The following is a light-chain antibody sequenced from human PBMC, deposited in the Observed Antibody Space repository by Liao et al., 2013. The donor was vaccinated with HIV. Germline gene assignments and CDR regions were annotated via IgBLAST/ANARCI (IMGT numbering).Light chain of an antibody. J-gene: IGLJ3*02. Sequence: SYELTQPSSVSVSPGQTARITCSGDVLTKKYARWFQQKPGQAPVVVICKDSERPSGIPERFSGSNSGNTATLTISRVEAGDEADYYCQVWDSSSDHWGFGGGTKLTVL. CDR3: QVWDSSSDHWG. CDR2: KDS. CDR1: VLTKKY. V-gene: IGLV3-27*01.